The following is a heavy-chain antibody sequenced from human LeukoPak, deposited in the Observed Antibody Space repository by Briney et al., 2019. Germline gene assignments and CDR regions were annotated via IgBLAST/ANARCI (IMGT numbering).Heavy chain of an antibody. CDR1: GGSISSTEYY. CDR2: IYYSGNT. J-gene: IGHJ4*02. D-gene: IGHD3/OR15-3a*01. CDR3: ARHWPHYNFLTGYKYYFDF. Sequence: SETLSLTCTVSGGSISSTEYYWAWIRQPPGKGLEWIGSIYYSGNTYYNPSLKSRVSISIDTSKNRFSLNVTSVSAADTAVYHCARHWPHYNFLTGYKYYFDFWGQGTLATVSS. V-gene: IGHV4-39*01.